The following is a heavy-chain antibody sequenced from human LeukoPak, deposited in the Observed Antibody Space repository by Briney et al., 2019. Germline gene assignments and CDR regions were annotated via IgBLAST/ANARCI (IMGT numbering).Heavy chain of an antibody. V-gene: IGHV6-1*01. J-gene: IGHJ4*02. D-gene: IGHD2-15*01. CDR2: TYYRSEWYN. CDR3: AREGDIVVVPSGFDY. Sequence: SQTLSLTCAISGDSVSSNSAAWNWIRQSPSRGLEWLGRTYYRSEWYNDYAVSVKSRITINPDTSKNQFSLQLNSVTPEDTAVYYCAREGDIVVVPSGFDYWGQGTLVTVSS. CDR1: GDSVSSNSAA.